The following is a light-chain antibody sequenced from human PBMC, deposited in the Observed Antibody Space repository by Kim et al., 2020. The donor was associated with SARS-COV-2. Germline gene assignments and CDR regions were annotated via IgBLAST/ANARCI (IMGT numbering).Light chain of an antibody. J-gene: IGLJ2*01. CDR1: TTSIGIYY. CDR3: SAWDNSQSAGV. V-gene: IGLV1-47*01. Sequence: GLGVIITCSGRTTSIGIYYVCWYQRLQGTAPKLLIYKNKPRPAGVPDRFSGSRSDTSASLAISGVRSEDEGDYYCSAWDNSQSAGVFGGGTQLTVL. CDR2: KNK.